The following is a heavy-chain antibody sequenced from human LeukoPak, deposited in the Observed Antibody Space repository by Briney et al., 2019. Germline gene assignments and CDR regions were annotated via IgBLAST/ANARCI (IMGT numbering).Heavy chain of an antibody. CDR1: GGSISSYY. CDR3: ARGLGAAGTGVFDY. Sequence: SETLSLTCTASGGSISSYYWSWIRQPPGKGLEWIGYIYYSGSTNYNPSLKSRVTISVDTSKNQFSLKLSSVTAADTAVYYCARGLGAAGTGVFDYWGQGTLVTVSS. CDR2: IYYSGST. J-gene: IGHJ4*02. V-gene: IGHV4-59*01. D-gene: IGHD6-13*01.